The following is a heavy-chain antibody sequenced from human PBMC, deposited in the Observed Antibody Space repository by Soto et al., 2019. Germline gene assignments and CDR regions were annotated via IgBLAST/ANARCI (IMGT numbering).Heavy chain of an antibody. CDR2: ISYDGSNK. V-gene: IGHV3-30*18. J-gene: IGHJ4*02. CDR1: GFTFSSYG. CDR3: AKTPPGGSYYLTY. Sequence: QVQLVESGGGVVQPGRSLRLSCAASGFTFSSYGMHWVRQAPGKGLEWVAVISYDGSNKYYADSVKGRFTISRDNSKNTLYLQMNSLRAEDTAVYYCAKTPPGGSYYLTYWGQGTLVTVSS. D-gene: IGHD1-26*01.